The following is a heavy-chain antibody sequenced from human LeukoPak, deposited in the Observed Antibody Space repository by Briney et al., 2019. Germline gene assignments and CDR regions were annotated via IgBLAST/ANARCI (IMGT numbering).Heavy chain of an antibody. CDR1: GYTFTSYD. V-gene: IGHV1-8*01. Sequence: ASVKVSCKASGYTFTSYDINWVRQATGQGLEWMGWMNPNSGNTGYAQKFQGRVTMTRNTSISTAYMELSSLRSEDTAVYYCARAQPGVRAGRYYYYYYMDVWGKGTTVTISS. J-gene: IGHJ6*03. D-gene: IGHD2-2*01. CDR3: ARAQPGVRAGRYYYYYYMDV. CDR2: MNPNSGNT.